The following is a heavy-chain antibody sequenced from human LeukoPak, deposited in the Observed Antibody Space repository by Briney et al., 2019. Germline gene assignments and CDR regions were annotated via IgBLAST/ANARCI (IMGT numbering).Heavy chain of an antibody. D-gene: IGHD5-18*01. V-gene: IGHV4-59*01. CDR3: ARTTEGGYGYGYFYYYYMDV. J-gene: IGHJ6*03. CDR2: IYYSGST. CDR1: GGSISSYY. Sequence: PSETLSLTCTVSGGSISSYYWSWIRRPPGKGLGWIGYIYYSGSTNYNPSLKSRVTISVDTSKNQFSLKLSSVTAADTAGYYCARTTEGGYGYGYFYYYYMDVWGKGTTVTISS.